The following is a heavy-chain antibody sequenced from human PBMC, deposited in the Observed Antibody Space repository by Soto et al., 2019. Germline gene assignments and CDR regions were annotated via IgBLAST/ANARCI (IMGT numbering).Heavy chain of an antibody. CDR1: GFTFSSYS. D-gene: IGHD6-6*01. CDR2: ISSSSSTI. J-gene: IGHJ6*02. CDR3: ARPEYSSSSYGMDV. Sequence: EVQLVESGGGLVQPGGSLRLSCAASGFTFSSYSMNWVRQAPGKGLEWVSYISSSSSTIYYAASVKGRFTISRDNAKNTLYQQMNSLRDDETAVYYCARPEYSSSSYGMDVWGQGTTVTVSS. V-gene: IGHV3-48*02.